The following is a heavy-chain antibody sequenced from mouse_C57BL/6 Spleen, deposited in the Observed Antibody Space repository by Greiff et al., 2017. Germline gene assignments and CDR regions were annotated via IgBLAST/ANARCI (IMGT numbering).Heavy chain of an antibody. CDR2: ISSGSSTI. D-gene: IGHD2-4*01. J-gene: IGHJ2*01. V-gene: IGHV5-17*01. Sequence: EVKLVESGGGLVKPGGSLKLSCAASGFTFSDYGMHWVRQAPEKGLEWVAYISSGSSTIYYADTVKGRFTISRDNAKNTLFLQMTSLRSEDTAMSYCARADYDEGDYWGQGTTLTVSS. CDR1: GFTFSDYG. CDR3: ARADYDEGDY.